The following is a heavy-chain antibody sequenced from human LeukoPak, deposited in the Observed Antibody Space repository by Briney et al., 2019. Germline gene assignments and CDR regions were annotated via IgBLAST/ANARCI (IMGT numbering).Heavy chain of an antibody. CDR1: GYTFSGSY. J-gene: IGHJ6*03. D-gene: IGHD3-10*01. Sequence: VASVKVSCKASGYTFSGSYIHWVRQAPGQGLEWMGRINPNSGDTNYAQKFQGRVTMTRDTSISTAYMELSRLRSDDTAVYYCARDGMVRGVIGANYYYMDVWGKGTTVTISS. CDR3: ARDGMVRGVIGANYYYMDV. V-gene: IGHV1-2*06. CDR2: INPNSGDT.